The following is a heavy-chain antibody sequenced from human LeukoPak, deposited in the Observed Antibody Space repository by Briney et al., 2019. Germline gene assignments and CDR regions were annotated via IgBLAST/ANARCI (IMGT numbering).Heavy chain of an antibody. Sequence: GGSLRLACAASGFTFDDYGMGWGRHAPGKGREWVSLISGDGGITYYSASLKGRFTISRDNSKISLYLQINSLRTEDTALYYCAKDMRHYYGSGSYYQYNWFDPWGQGTLVTVSS. J-gene: IGHJ5*02. CDR3: AKDMRHYYGSGSYYQYNWFDP. CDR2: ISGDGGIT. CDR1: GFTFDDYG. V-gene: IGHV3-43*02. D-gene: IGHD3-10*01.